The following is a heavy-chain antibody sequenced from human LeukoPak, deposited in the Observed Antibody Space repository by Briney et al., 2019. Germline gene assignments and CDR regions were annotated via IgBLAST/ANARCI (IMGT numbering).Heavy chain of an antibody. Sequence: GASLRASCVASGFTFSSYCMSWVRQAPGKGLEWVANIKEDGSDTYYADTVKGRFTISRDNAKNSLYLQMNSLRAEDTAVYYCARDSSGWEPWGQGTLVTVSS. CDR1: GFTFSSYC. CDR3: ARDSSGWEP. J-gene: IGHJ5*02. D-gene: IGHD6-19*01. CDR2: IKEDGSDT. V-gene: IGHV3-7*01.